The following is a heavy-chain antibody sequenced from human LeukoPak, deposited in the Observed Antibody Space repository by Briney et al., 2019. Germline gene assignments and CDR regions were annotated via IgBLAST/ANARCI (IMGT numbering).Heavy chain of an antibody. D-gene: IGHD6-19*01. V-gene: IGHV4-59*12. J-gene: IGHJ4*02. Sequence: SSETLSLTCTVSGGSISSYYWSWIRQPPGKGLEWIGYIYYSGSTNYNPSLKSRVTISVDTSKNQFSLKLSSVTAADTAVYYCARGSTAVAGTEIVDYWGQGTLVTVSS. CDR1: GGSISSYY. CDR2: IYYSGST. CDR3: ARGSTAVAGTEIVDY.